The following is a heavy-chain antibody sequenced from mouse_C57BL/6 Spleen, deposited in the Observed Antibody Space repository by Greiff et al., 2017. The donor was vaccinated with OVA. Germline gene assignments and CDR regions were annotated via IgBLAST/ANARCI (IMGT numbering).Heavy chain of an antibody. Sequence: QVQLQQSGAELMKPGASVKLSCKATGYTFTGYWIEWVKQRPGHGLEWIGEILPGSGSTNYNEKFKGKATFTADTSSNTAYMQLSSLTTEDSAIYYCASTITTVVATPFAYWGQGTLVTVSA. CDR1: GYTFTGYW. CDR3: ASTITTVVATPFAY. V-gene: IGHV1-9*01. CDR2: ILPGSGST. J-gene: IGHJ3*01. D-gene: IGHD1-1*01.